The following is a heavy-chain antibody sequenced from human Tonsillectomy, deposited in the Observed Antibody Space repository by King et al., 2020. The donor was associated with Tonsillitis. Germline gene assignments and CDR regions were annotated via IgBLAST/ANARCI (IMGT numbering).Heavy chain of an antibody. D-gene: IGHD6-6*01. CDR2: ISGSGGST. J-gene: IGHJ6*03. CDR1: GFIFSSCA. Sequence: VQLVEYGGGLVQPGGYLRLSCAASGFIFSSCAMSWVRQAPGKGLEWVVAISGSGGSTYYAESVKVRFNISRENYKDTLYLQMNSLRVEDTAGYYCWGNWNEYSSSWFYYYFYMDVWGKGTTVTVSS. CDR3: WGNWNEYSSSWFYYYFYMDV. V-gene: IGHV3-23*04.